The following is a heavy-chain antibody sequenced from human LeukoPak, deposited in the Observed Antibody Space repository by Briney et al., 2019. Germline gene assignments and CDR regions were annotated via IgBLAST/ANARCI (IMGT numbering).Heavy chain of an antibody. CDR1: GFTFSSYA. V-gene: IGHV3-30-3*01. J-gene: IGHJ4*02. D-gene: IGHD1-7*01. Sequence: AGGSLRLSCAASGFTFSSYAMHWVRQAPGKGLEWVAVISYDGSNKYYADSVKGRFTISRDNSKNTLYLQMNSLRAEDTAIYYCAAEVGTTNFDYWGQGTLVTVSS. CDR3: AAEVGTTNFDY. CDR2: ISYDGSNK.